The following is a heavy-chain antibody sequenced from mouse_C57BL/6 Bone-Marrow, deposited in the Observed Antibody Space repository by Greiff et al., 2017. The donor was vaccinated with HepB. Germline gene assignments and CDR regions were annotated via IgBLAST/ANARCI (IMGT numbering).Heavy chain of an antibody. CDR3: ARWEGYDGHYYAMDY. CDR2: IYPRDGST. Sequence: QVQLKESGPELVKPGASVKLSCKASGYTFTSYDINWVNQRPGQGLEWIGWIYPRDGSTKYNEKFKGKATLTVDTSSSTAYMELHSLSSEDSAVYFCARWEGYDGHYYAMDYWGQGTSVTVSS. V-gene: IGHV1-85*01. J-gene: IGHJ4*01. CDR1: GYTFTSYD. D-gene: IGHD2-2*01.